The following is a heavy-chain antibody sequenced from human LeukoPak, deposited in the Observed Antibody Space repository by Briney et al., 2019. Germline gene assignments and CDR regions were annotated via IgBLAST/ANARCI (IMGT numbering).Heavy chain of an antibody. CDR2: IRGNGDTA. CDR3: AKGQELDDGVFDS. Sequence: GGSLRLSCAASGFTFSSIAMTWVRQAPGKGLEWVSTIRGNGDTAYNADSVRGRFAISRDDSKNALFLQMNSLRLEDTAICYCAKGQELDDGVFDSWGQGTRVTVSS. D-gene: IGHD1-1*01. V-gene: IGHV3-23*01. CDR1: GFTFSSIA. J-gene: IGHJ4*02.